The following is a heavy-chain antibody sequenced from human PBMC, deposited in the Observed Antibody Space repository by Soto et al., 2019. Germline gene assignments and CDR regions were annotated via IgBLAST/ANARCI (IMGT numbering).Heavy chain of an antibody. CDR1: GFSFSIFG. CDR3: ARDDKDEYGADRGGFGC. D-gene: IGHD2-8*01. J-gene: IGHJ4*02. V-gene: IGHV3-33*01. CDR2: IWYDGSNK. Sequence: QVPLVESGGGVVQPGTSLRLSCAASGFSFSIFGMHWVRQAPGKGLEWVAGIWYDGSNKYYADSVKGRFSISRDNSKNTLYLQMNSLRAEDTAVYYCARDDKDEYGADRGGFGCWGQGTLVTVSS.